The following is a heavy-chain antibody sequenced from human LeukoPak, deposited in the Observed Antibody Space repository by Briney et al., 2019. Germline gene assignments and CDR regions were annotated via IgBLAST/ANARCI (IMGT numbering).Heavy chain of an antibody. CDR3: ARRCSSTSCPFDY. Sequence: PGGSLRLSCAASGFTFSSYSMNWVRRAPGKGLEWVSSISSSSSYIYYADSVKGRFTISRDNAKNSLYLQMNSLRAEDTAVYYCARRCSSTSCPFDYWGQGTLVTVSS. J-gene: IGHJ4*02. D-gene: IGHD2-2*01. CDR1: GFTFSSYS. CDR2: ISSSSSYI. V-gene: IGHV3-21*01.